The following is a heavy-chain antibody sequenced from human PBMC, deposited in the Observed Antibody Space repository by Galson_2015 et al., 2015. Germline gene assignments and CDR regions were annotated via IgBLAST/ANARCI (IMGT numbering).Heavy chain of an antibody. Sequence: SLRLSCAASGSIFSPYAMHWVRQAPGKGLEWVANIWEEGVNKFYADSVKGRFTISRDNSKNTLYLQMNNMRAEDTAVYYCARDAWLQSGIYFDYWGQGTLVTVSS. CDR3: ARDAWLQSGIYFDY. D-gene: IGHD5-24*01. CDR1: GSIFSPYA. J-gene: IGHJ4*02. CDR2: IWEEGVNK. V-gene: IGHV3-33*01.